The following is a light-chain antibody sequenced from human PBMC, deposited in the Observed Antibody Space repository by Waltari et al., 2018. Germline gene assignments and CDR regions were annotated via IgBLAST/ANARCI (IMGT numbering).Light chain of an antibody. Sequence: LSVSPGERATLSCRASQSVTNNLAWYQQKPGQAPRLIIYGASARATGIPARFSGRGSGTEFTLTISSLQSEDFAVYYCQQYYDWPPWTFGQGTKVEVK. J-gene: IGKJ1*01. V-gene: IGKV3-15*01. CDR1: QSVTNN. CDR2: GAS. CDR3: QQYYDWPPWT.